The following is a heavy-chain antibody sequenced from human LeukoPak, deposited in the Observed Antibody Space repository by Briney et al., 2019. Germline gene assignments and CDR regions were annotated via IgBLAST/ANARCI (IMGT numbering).Heavy chain of an antibody. Sequence: GGSLRLSCAASGFTFSSYGMHWVRQAPGKGLEWVAVISYDGSNKYYADSVKGRFTTSRDNSKNTLYLQMNSLRAEDTAVYYCAKDGTPYYYGMDVWGQGTTVTVSS. J-gene: IGHJ6*02. V-gene: IGHV3-30*18. CDR3: AKDGTPYYYGMDV. CDR2: ISYDGSNK. D-gene: IGHD1-26*01. CDR1: GFTFSSYG.